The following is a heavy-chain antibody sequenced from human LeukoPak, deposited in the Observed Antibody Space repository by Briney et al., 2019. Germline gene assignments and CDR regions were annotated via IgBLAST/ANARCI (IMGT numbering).Heavy chain of an antibody. CDR3: TRGPIQLWLYHGMDV. Sequence: PGRSLRLSCAASGFTFSSYAMHWVRQAPGKGLEWVGFIRSKTYGGTTEYAASVKGRFIISRDDSTSIAYLQMNSLKTEDTAVYYCTRGPIQLWLYHGMDVWGQGTTVTVSS. CDR1: GFTFSSYA. D-gene: IGHD5-18*01. J-gene: IGHJ6*02. V-gene: IGHV3-49*04. CDR2: IRSKTYGGTT.